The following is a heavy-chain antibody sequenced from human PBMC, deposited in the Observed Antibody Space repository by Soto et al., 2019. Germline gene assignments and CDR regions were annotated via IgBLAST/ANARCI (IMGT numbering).Heavy chain of an antibody. D-gene: IGHD1-1*01. CDR1: GGTFSSYT. J-gene: IGHJ4*02. V-gene: IGHV1-69*02. CDR3: ARGDGNDEGY. Sequence: QVQLVQSGAEVKKPGSSVKVSCKASGGTFSSYTISWVRQAPGQGLEWMGRIIPILGIANYAQKFQGRVTITADKSTSTAYMEVSSLRSEDRAVYYWARGDGNDEGYWGQGTLVTVSS. CDR2: IIPILGIA.